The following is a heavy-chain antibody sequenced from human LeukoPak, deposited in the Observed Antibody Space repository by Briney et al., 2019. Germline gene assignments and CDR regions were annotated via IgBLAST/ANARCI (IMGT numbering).Heavy chain of an antibody. V-gene: IGHV3-7*01. CDR3: ARSDSSTWYSLHDY. D-gene: IGHD6-13*01. CDR2: MNQDGSEI. Sequence: GGSLRLSCAASGFTFSNYWMSWVRQAPGKGLEWVANMNQDGSEIYHLDSVKDRFTISRDNAMNSLYLQMNSLRAEDTAVYYCARSDSSTWYSLHDYWGQGTLVTVSS. J-gene: IGHJ4*02. CDR1: GFTFSNYW.